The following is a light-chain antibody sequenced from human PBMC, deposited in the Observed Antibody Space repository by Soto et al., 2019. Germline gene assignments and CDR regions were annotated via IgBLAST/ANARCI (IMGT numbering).Light chain of an antibody. Sequence: DIVMTQSPHSLAVSLGERATINCKSSQSVLYSSNNKNYLSWYQQKPGQPPKLLIYWGSTRESGVPDRFSGSESGTDFTLTISSLQAEDVAVYYCQQYYSTPLTFGGGTKMEIK. CDR1: QSVLYSSNNKNY. V-gene: IGKV4-1*01. CDR2: WGS. CDR3: QQYYSTPLT. J-gene: IGKJ4*01.